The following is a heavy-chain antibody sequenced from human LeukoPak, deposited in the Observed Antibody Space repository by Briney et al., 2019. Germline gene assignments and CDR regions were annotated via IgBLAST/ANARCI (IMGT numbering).Heavy chain of an antibody. Sequence: PSETLSLTCTVSGASISSYYWTWIRQAPGKGLEWIGYVYYSVSTNYNPSLKSRVSISQDTSKTQVSLTLNSVTAADTAVYYCARQESGPYHYMDVWGRGTAVTVSS. CDR3: ARQESGPYHYMDV. CDR1: GASISSYY. CDR2: VYYSVST. V-gene: IGHV4-59*08. J-gene: IGHJ6*03. D-gene: IGHD3-3*01.